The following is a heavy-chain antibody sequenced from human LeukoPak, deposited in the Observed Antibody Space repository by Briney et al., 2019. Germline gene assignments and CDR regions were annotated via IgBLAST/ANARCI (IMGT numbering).Heavy chain of an antibody. D-gene: IGHD4-23*01. J-gene: IGHJ5*02. Sequence: SQTLSLTCAVSGGSISSGGYSWSWIRQPPGKGLERIGYIYHSGSTYYNPSLKSRVTISVDRSKNQFSLKLSSVTAADTAVYYCARVVTPDNWFDPWGQGTLVTVSS. CDR1: GGSISSGGYS. CDR3: ARVVTPDNWFDP. V-gene: IGHV4-30-2*01. CDR2: IYHSGST.